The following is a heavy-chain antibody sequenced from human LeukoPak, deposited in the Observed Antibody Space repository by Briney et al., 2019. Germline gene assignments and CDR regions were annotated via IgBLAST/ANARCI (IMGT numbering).Heavy chain of an antibody. Sequence: SVTVSCKASGGTFSSYAISWVRQAPGQGLEWMGGIIPIFGTANYAQKFQGRVTITADESTSTAYMELSSLRSEDTAVYYCARNFGYCSGGSCWDYGDPYYYYGMDVWGQGTTVTVSS. CDR2: IIPIFGTA. CDR1: GGTFSSYA. CDR3: ARNFGYCSGGSCWDYGDPYYYYGMDV. V-gene: IGHV1-69*01. D-gene: IGHD2-15*01. J-gene: IGHJ6*02.